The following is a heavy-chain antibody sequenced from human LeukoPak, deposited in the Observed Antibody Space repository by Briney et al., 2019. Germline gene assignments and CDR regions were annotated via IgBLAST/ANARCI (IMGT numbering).Heavy chain of an antibody. Sequence: GGSLTLSCAASGFTFSSYEMNWARQAPGKGLEWVSDISSRSSTIYYADSVKGRFTISRDNAKNSLYLQMNSLRAEDTAVYYCARESVAGSFDYWGQGTLVTVSS. CDR1: GFTFSSYE. CDR3: ARESVAGSFDY. V-gene: IGHV3-48*03. CDR2: ISSRSSTI. J-gene: IGHJ4*02. D-gene: IGHD6-19*01.